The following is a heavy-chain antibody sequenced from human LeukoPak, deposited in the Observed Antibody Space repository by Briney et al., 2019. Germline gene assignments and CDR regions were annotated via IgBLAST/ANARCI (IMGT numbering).Heavy chain of an antibody. Sequence: GGSLRLSRTASGFTFDSYAMSWVRQAPGKGLEWVSGISGSGGNTYYADSVKGRFTISRDNSKNTLYLQMSSLRAEDTAVYYCAKEAVDYDILTGYYTTGYFDYWGQGTLVTVSS. CDR1: GFTFDSYA. J-gene: IGHJ4*02. V-gene: IGHV3-23*01. CDR2: ISGSGGNT. CDR3: AKEAVDYDILTGYYTTGYFDY. D-gene: IGHD3-9*01.